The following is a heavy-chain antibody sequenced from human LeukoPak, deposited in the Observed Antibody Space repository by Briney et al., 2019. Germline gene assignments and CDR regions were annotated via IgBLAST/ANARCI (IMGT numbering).Heavy chain of an antibody. CDR2: ISSSGSTI. J-gene: IGHJ4*02. Sequence: GGSLRLSCAASGFTFSSYEMNWVRQAPGKGPEWVSYISSSGSTIYYADSVKGRFTISRDNAKNSLYLQMNSLRAEDTAVYYCARDSYGYNSGVRDYWGQGTLVTVSS. V-gene: IGHV3-48*03. CDR1: GFTFSSYE. D-gene: IGHD5-24*01. CDR3: ARDSYGYNSGVRDY.